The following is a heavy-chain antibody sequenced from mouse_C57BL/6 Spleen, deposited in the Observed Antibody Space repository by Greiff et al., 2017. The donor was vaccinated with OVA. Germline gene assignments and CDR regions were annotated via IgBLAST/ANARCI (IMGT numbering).Heavy chain of an antibody. J-gene: IGHJ3*01. CDR1: GLTFSNYW. D-gene: IGHD1-1*01. CDR3: TGGFYGSSWFAY. CDR2: IRLKSDNYAT. V-gene: IGHV6-3*01. Sequence: EVKVEESGGGLVQPGGSMKLSCVASGLTFSNYWMNWVRQSPEKGLEWVAQIRLKSDNYATHYAESVKGRFTISRDDSKSSVYLQMNNLRAEDTGIYYCTGGFYGSSWFAYWGQGTLVTVSA.